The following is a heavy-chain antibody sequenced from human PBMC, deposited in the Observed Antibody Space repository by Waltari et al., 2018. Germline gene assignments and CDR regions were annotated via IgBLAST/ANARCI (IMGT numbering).Heavy chain of an antibody. Sequence: EVQLVESGGGLVQPGRSLRLSCVASGFTFDDSAMHWVRQAPGQGLEVVSGISWNSGSIGYADSVKGRFTISRDNAKNSLYLQMNSLRAEDTALYYCAKDIVPHYDSSGYYYVPVAFDIWGQGTMVTVSS. V-gene: IGHV3-9*01. CDR3: AKDIVPHYDSSGYYYVPVAFDI. D-gene: IGHD3-22*01. J-gene: IGHJ3*02. CDR1: GFTFDDSA. CDR2: ISWNSGSI.